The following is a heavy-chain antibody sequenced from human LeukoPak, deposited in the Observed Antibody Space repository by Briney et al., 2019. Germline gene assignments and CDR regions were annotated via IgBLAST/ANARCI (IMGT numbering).Heavy chain of an antibody. CDR2: ISGSGGST. CDR1: GFTFSSYA. CDR3: AKDHDFWSGYYPY. D-gene: IGHD3-3*01. V-gene: IGHV3-23*01. Sequence: QLGGSLRLSCAASGFTFSSYAMSWVRQAPGKGLEWVSAISGSGGSTYYADSVKGRFTISRDNSKNTLYLQMNSLRAEDTAVYYCAKDHDFWSGYYPYWGQGTLVTVSS. J-gene: IGHJ4*02.